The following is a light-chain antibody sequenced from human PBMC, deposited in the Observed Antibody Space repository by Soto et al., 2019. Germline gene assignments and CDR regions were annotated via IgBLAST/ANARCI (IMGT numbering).Light chain of an antibody. CDR2: AAS. J-gene: IGKJ1*01. Sequence: DIQMTQSPSSLSASVGDRVTVTCRASQSISNYLSWYQQIPGKAPKLLIFAASTFRSGVSSRFSGSGSGTDFTLTISSLQPEDFATYYCQQSYNTPWTFGQGTKVEIK. CDR3: QQSYNTPWT. CDR1: QSISNY. V-gene: IGKV1-39*01.